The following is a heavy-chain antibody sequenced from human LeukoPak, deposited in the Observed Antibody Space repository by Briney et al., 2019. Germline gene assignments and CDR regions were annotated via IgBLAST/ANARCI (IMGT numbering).Heavy chain of an antibody. CDR1: GFTFSNYA. CDR3: ARDPLDISRWANAFDI. CDR2: ISYNGNN. J-gene: IGHJ3*02. D-gene: IGHD5-12*01. V-gene: IGHV3-30*04. Sequence: GGSLRLSCAASGFTFSNYALHWVCQAPGKALEWVAYISYNGNNKYEDSVKGRFTISRDNSKNTLHLQMNGLRAEDTAVYYCARDPLDISRWANAFDIWGQGTTVIVSS.